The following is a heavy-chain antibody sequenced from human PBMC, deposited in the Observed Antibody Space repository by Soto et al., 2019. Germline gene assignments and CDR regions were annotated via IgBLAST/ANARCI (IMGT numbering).Heavy chain of an antibody. CDR1: GGSFSGYY. CDR3: ARVGRPLGTGIDY. D-gene: IGHD1-1*01. Sequence: SETLSLTCAVYGGSFSGYYWSWLRQPPGKGLEWIGEINHSGSTSYNPSLESRVTISVDTSKNQFSLKLNSVTAADTAVYYCARVGRPLGTGIDYWGQGTLVTVSS. J-gene: IGHJ4*02. V-gene: IGHV4-34*01. CDR2: INHSGST.